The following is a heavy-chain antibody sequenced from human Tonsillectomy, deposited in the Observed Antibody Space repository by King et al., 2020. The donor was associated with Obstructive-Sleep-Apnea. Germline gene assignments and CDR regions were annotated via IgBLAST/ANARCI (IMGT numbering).Heavy chain of an antibody. CDR3: ARKVGVAAAGLRVDY. J-gene: IGHJ4*02. D-gene: IGHD6-13*01. CDR1: GYSFTRYW. CDR2: IYPGDSDT. V-gene: IGHV5-51*01. Sequence: VQLVESGAEVKKPGESLKISCKGSGYSFTRYWIGWVRQKPGKGLEWMGIIYPGDSDTRYSPSFQGQVTISADRSISTAYLQWSSLNASDTAMYYWARKVGVAAAGLRVDYWGQGTLVTVSA.